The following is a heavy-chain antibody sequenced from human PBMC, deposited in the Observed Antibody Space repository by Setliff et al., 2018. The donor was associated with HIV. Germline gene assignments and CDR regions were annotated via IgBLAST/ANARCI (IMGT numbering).Heavy chain of an antibody. J-gene: IGHJ4*02. CDR1: GGSISSGGHY. V-gene: IGHV4-61*09. CDR2: VYTSGSA. Sequence: PSETLSLTCTVSGGSISSGGHYWNWIRQPAGRGLEWIGHVYTSGSASYNPPLKSRVTISIDTSKNQFSLQLSSVTAADTAVYYCARVSYTGSSYIDYWGQGTRVTVTS. CDR3: ARVSYTGSSYIDY. D-gene: IGHD6-6*01.